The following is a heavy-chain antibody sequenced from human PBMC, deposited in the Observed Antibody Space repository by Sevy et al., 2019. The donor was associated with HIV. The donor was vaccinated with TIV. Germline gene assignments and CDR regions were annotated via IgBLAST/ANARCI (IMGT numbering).Heavy chain of an antibody. Sequence: SETLSLTCTVSGVSISGGAYYWGWIRQPPGKGLEWIGSISYTGSTHSNPSLKSRVTISVDTSKNQFSLRLTSVTAADTAVYYCARRGDNNWFDPWGQGTLVTVSS. CDR2: ISYTGST. D-gene: IGHD2-15*01. CDR1: GVSISGGAYY. CDR3: ARRGDNNWFDP. V-gene: IGHV4-39*01. J-gene: IGHJ5*02.